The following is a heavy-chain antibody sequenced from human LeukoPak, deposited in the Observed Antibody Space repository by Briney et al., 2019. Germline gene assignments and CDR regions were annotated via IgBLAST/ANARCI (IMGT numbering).Heavy chain of an antibody. CDR3: ATPGGYNGYGMDV. V-gene: IGHV1-24*01. CDR1: GYTFTGYY. CDR2: FDPEDGET. Sequence: ASVKVSCKTSGYTFTGYYMHWVRQAPGKGLEWMGGFDPEDGETIYAQKFQGRVTMTEDTSTDTAYMELSSLRSEDTAVYYCATPGGYNGYGMDVWGQGTTVTVSS. J-gene: IGHJ6*02. D-gene: IGHD1-1*01.